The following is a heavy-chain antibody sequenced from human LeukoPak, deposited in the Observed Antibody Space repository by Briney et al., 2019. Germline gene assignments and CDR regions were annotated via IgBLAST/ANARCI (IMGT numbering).Heavy chain of an antibody. CDR3: ARYGYYAYDY. CDR1: GDSMNEYY. Sequence: PSETLSLTCTVSGDSMNEYYWSWVRQPPGKGLELIGYVFYTGRTDYRPSLKNRVTISLDTSKNQFSLRLSSVTAADTAVYYCARYGYYAYDYWGQGNLVTVSS. D-gene: IGHD3-3*01. J-gene: IGHJ4*02. CDR2: VFYTGRT. V-gene: IGHV4-59*01.